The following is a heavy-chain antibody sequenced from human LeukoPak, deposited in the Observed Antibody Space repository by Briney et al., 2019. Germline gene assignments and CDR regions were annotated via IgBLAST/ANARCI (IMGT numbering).Heavy chain of an antibody. J-gene: IGHJ4*02. D-gene: IGHD3-10*01. V-gene: IGHV3-21*01. CDR1: GFTFRSYS. Sequence: GGSLRLSCAASGFTFRSYSMNGVRQAPGKGLEWVSSISSSSSYIYYADTVKGRFTVSRDNAKNSLYLQMNSLRAEDTAVYYCARGLSGSMVYWGQGTLVTVSS. CDR2: ISSSSSYI. CDR3: ARGLSGSMVY.